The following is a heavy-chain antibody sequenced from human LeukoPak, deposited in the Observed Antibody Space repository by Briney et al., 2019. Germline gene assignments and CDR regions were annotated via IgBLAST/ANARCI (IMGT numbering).Heavy chain of an antibody. J-gene: IGHJ3*02. V-gene: IGHV1-69*05. D-gene: IGHD3-22*01. CDR3: AREGYDSSGYRLVTYAFDI. Sequence: SVKVSCKASGGTFSSYAISWVRQAPGQGLEWMGGIIPIFGTANYAQKFQGRVTMTRDTSISTAYMELSRLRSDDTAVYYCAREGYDSSGYRLVTYAFDIWGQGTMVTVSS. CDR1: GGTFSSYA. CDR2: IIPIFGTA.